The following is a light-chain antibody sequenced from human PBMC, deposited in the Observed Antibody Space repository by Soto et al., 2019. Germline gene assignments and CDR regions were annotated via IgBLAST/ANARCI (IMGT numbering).Light chain of an antibody. CDR3: QRSDGSPPWT. Sequence: DIQMTQSPSSLSASVADRVTITCRASQTIIIFLNWYQQKPGKAPKLLIYGASTLQGGVPSRFSGSGSGTDFTLTISRLQPDDFATYYCQRSDGSPPWTFGQGTKVEIK. CDR2: GAS. J-gene: IGKJ1*01. CDR1: QTIIIF. V-gene: IGKV1-39*01.